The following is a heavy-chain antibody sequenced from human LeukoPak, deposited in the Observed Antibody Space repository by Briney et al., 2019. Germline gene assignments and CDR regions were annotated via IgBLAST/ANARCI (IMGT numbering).Heavy chain of an antibody. J-gene: IGHJ2*01. CDR2: INHSGST. CDR1: GFTFTYAW. CDR3: ARSFRRNWYFDL. D-gene: IGHD2-21*01. V-gene: IGHV4-34*01. Sequence: GSLRLSCAASGFTFTYAWMSWVRQPPGKGLEWIGEINHSGSTNYNPSLKSRVTISVDTSKNQFSLKLSSVTAADTAVYYCARSFRRNWYFDLWGRGTLVTVSS.